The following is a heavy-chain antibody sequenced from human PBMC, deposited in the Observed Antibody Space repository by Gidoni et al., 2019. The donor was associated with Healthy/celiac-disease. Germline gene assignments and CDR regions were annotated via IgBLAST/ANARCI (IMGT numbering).Heavy chain of an antibody. CDR3: ARGAYKGCSGGSCPYYYGMDV. CDR1: GFTFSSSG. Sequence: QVQLVESGGGVVQPGRPLRLSCPASGFTFSSSGMPRARQARGKGLEWVAVIWDDGRKKYYADSVKGRFTISRDNSKNTLYLQMNSLRAEDTAVYYCARGAYKGCSGGSCPYYYGMDVWGQGTTVTVSS. J-gene: IGHJ6*02. CDR2: IWDDGRKK. D-gene: IGHD2-15*01. V-gene: IGHV3-33*01.